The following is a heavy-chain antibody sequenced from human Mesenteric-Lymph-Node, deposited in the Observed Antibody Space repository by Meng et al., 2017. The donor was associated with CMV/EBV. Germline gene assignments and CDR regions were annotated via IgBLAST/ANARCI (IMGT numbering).Heavy chain of an antibody. CDR2: INHSGSA. CDR3: ARPSTEIAARAAFDV. CDR1: GGSFSGYC. V-gene: IGHV4-34*01. J-gene: IGHJ3*01. Sequence: SQTLSLTCAVYGGSFSGYCWSWIRQSPGKGLECIAEINHSGSANYNPSLKSRVPISVGTSKNQFYLKMRSVTAADTAVYYCARPSTEIAARAAFDVWGPGTMVTVSS. D-gene: IGHD4-17*01.